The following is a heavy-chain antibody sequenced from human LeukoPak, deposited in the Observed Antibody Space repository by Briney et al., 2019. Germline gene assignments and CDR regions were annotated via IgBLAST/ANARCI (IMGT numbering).Heavy chain of an antibody. J-gene: IGHJ4*02. CDR2: IFYSGST. CDR1: GGSFRSTTYY. D-gene: IGHD2-15*01. V-gene: IGHV4-39*01. Sequence: SETLSLTCTDSGGSFRSTTYYWGWIRQPPGKGLEWIAAIFYSGSTYYNPSLSSRVTISVDTSKNQFSLKLSSVTAADTAVYYCAGQFYCSGGSCFFDYWGQGTLVTVSS. CDR3: AGQFYCSGGSCFFDY.